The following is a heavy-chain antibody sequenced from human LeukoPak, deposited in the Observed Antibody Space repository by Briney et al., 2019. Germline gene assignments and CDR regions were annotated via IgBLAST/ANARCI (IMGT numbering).Heavy chain of an antibody. CDR3: ATGYSGYEDDTFDI. Sequence: PGGSLRLSCAASGFTFSRYGMHWVRQAPGKGLEWVAIIWYDGSKKYYADSVKGRFTISRDNSKNTLYLQMNSLRAEDTAIYYCATGYSGYEDDTFDIWGQGTMVTVS. CDR1: GFTFSRYG. D-gene: IGHD5-12*01. J-gene: IGHJ3*02. V-gene: IGHV3-33*01. CDR2: IWYDGSKK.